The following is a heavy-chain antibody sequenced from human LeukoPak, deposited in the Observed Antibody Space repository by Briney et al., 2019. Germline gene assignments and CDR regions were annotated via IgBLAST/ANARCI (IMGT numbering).Heavy chain of an antibody. Sequence: PSETLSLTCTVSGGSVSSSSYYWSWIRQPPGEGLEWIGHIYNSGSTNYNPSLRSRVTISVDTSKNQFSLMLNSVTAADTAVYYCARGWPHDYDILTGPRDYFDYWGQGTLVTVS. CDR2: IYNSGST. CDR3: ARGWPHDYDILTGPRDYFDY. J-gene: IGHJ4*02. CDR1: GGSVSSSSYY. V-gene: IGHV4-61*01. D-gene: IGHD3-9*01.